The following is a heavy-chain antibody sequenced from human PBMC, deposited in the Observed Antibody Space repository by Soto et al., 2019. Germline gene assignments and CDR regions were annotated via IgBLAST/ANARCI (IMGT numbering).Heavy chain of an antibody. J-gene: IGHJ4*02. Sequence: ASVKVSCKASGYTFTSYDINWVRQATGQGLEWMGWMNPNSGNTGYAQKFQGRVTMTRNTSISTAYMELSSLRSEDTAVYYCARGRLNNGYEYFKYWGQGALVTVSS. CDR3: ARGRLNNGYEYFKY. D-gene: IGHD5-12*01. V-gene: IGHV1-8*01. CDR1: GYTFTSYD. CDR2: MNPNSGNT.